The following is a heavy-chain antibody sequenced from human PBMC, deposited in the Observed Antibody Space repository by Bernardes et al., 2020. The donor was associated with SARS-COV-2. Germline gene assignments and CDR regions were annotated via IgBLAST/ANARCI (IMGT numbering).Heavy chain of an antibody. D-gene: IGHD3-3*01. Sequence: GGSLRLSCAASGFTFDDSAMHWVRQAPGKGLEWVSSISWNSASIGYADPVKGRFTISRDNAKNSLYLQMNSLRAEDTALYYCAKDKRRGGPMVFGVALGAFDYWGQGILVIVSS. J-gene: IGHJ4*02. CDR1: GFTFDDSA. V-gene: IGHV3-9*01. CDR3: AKDKRRGGPMVFGVALGAFDY. CDR2: ISWNSASI.